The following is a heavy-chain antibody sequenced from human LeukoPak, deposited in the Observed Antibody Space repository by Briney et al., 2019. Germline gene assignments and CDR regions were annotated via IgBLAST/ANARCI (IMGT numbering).Heavy chain of an antibody. D-gene: IGHD2-2*01. CDR3: ARALIEYQLLSGFDP. CDR1: GYTFTSYD. CDR2: MNPNSGNT. J-gene: IGHJ5*02. V-gene: IGHV1-8*03. Sequence: ASVKVSCKASGYTFTSYDINWVRQATGQGLEWMGWMNPNSGNTGYAQKFQGRVTITRNTSISTACMELSSLRSEDTAVHYCARALIEYQLLSGFDPWGQGTLVTVSS.